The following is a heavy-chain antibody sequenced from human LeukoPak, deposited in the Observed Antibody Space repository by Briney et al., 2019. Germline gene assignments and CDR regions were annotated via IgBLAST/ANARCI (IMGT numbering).Heavy chain of an antibody. CDR3: ATPLDYYDRSDSHQGGD. CDR1: GFTFSNYW. Sequence: PGGSLRLSCVASGFTFSNYWMNWVRQAPGKGLEWVANIKHDGSEKNYVDSVKGRFTISRDNAKNSLYLQMNSLRAEDTAVYYCATPLDYYDRSDSHQGGDWGQGTLVTVSS. J-gene: IGHJ4*02. D-gene: IGHD3-22*01. V-gene: IGHV3-7*03. CDR2: IKHDGSEK.